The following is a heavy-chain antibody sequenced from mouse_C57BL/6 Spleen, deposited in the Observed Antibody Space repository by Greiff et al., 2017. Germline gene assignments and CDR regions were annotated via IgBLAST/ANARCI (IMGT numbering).Heavy chain of an antibody. J-gene: IGHJ3*01. CDR1: GYTFTSYW. V-gene: IGHV1-61*01. Sequence: VQLQQPGAELVRPGSSVKLSCKASGYTFTSYWMDWVKQRPGQGLEWIGNIYPSDSETHYNQKFKDKATMTVDKSSSTAYMQLSSLTSEDSAVYYCARGETGKFAYWGQGTLVTVSA. CDR3: ARGETGKFAY. CDR2: IYPSDSET.